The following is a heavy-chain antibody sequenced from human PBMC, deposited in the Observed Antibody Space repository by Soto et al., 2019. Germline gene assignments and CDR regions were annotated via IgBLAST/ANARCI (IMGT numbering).Heavy chain of an antibody. Sequence: SETLSLTRTVSGGSISSGGYYWSWIRQHPGKGLEWIGYIYYSGSTYYNPSLKSRVTISVDTSKNQFSLKLSSVTAADTAVYYCASRKVGYCSSTSCYVGYFQHWGQGTLVTV. J-gene: IGHJ1*01. CDR1: GGSISSGGYY. V-gene: IGHV4-31*03. D-gene: IGHD2-2*01. CDR2: IYYSGST. CDR3: ASRKVGYCSSTSCYVGYFQH.